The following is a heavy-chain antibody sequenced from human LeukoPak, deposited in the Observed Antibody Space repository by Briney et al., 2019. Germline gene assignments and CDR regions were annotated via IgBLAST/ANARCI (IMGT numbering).Heavy chain of an antibody. CDR3: AKDLGHDYVDY. Sequence: GRSLRLSCAASGFTFSSYGMHWVRQAPGKGLEWVAVISYDGSNKYYADSAKGRFTISRDNSKNTLYLQMNSQRAEDTAVYYCAKDLGHDYVDYWGQGTLVTVSS. V-gene: IGHV3-30*18. J-gene: IGHJ4*02. CDR2: ISYDGSNK. CDR1: GFTFSSYG.